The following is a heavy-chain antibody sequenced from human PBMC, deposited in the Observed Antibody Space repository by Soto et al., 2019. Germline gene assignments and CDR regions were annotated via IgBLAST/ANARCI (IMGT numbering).Heavy chain of an antibody. Sequence: QVQLVESGGGAVQPGTSLRLSCAASGFSFSSFGMHWVRQAPGKGLEWVAVISYDVSNKDYVDSVKGRFTISRDNSKNRLYLQMNSLRAEDTAVYYCARDWLGKYLDYWGQGTLVTVSS. J-gene: IGHJ4*02. V-gene: IGHV3-33*01. CDR3: ARDWLGKYLDY. CDR2: ISYDVSNK. D-gene: IGHD3-10*01. CDR1: GFSFSSFG.